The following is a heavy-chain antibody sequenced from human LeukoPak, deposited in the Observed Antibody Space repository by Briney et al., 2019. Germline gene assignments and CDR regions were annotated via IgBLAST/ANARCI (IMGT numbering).Heavy chain of an antibody. Sequence: PGESLRLSCAASGFTFSSYAMSWVRRAPGKGLEWVSAIRGSGSNTHYADSVKGRFTISRDNSENTLHLQMNTLRAEDTAVYFCAKRGVVIRVILVGFHKEAYYFDSWGQGALVTVSS. D-gene: IGHD3-22*01. V-gene: IGHV3-23*01. J-gene: IGHJ4*02. CDR2: IRGSGSNT. CDR1: GFTFSSYA. CDR3: AKRGVVIRVILVGFHKEAYYFDS.